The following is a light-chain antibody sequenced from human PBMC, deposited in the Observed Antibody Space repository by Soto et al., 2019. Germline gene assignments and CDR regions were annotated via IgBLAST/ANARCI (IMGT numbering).Light chain of an antibody. J-gene: IGLJ2*01. Sequence: QSVLTQPASVSGSPGQSITISCTGTSSDVGGYNYVSWYQQHPGKDPKLMIHDVSNRPSGVSNRFSGSKSGNTASLTISGLQAEDEADYFCTSYTISSTVVFGGGTKLT. V-gene: IGLV2-14*01. CDR2: DVS. CDR1: SSDVGGYNY. CDR3: TSYTISSTVV.